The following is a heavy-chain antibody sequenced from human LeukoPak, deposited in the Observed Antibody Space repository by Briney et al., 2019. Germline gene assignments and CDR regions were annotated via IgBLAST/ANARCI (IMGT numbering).Heavy chain of an antibody. J-gene: IGHJ4*02. CDR3: ARGNLLEFTYYFDY. CDR1: GGSISSGDYY. CDR2: IYYSGST. V-gene: IGHV4-30-4*01. D-gene: IGHD1-1*01. Sequence: SQTLSLTCTVSGGSISSGDYYWSWIRQPPGKGLEWIGYIYYSGSTYYNPSLKSRVTISVDTSKNQFSLKLSSVTAADTAVYYCARGNLLEFTYYFDYWGQGTLVTVSS.